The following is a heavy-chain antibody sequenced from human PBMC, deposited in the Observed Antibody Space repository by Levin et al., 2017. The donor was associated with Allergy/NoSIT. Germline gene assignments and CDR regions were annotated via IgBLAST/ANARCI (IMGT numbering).Heavy chain of an antibody. CDR1: GFTFNIYP. CDR2: ISHDGSNK. D-gene: IGHD3-10*01. J-gene: IGHJ4*02. V-gene: IGHV3-30-3*01. Sequence: GGSLRLSCVTSGFTFNIYPIHWVRQAPGKGLEWVAVISHDGSNKYYGDSVRGRFSISRDNSKNTLFLQMDSLVPDDTGVYYCAREDYDSGRCLDYWGQGTLVTVSS. CDR3: AREDYDSGRCLDY.